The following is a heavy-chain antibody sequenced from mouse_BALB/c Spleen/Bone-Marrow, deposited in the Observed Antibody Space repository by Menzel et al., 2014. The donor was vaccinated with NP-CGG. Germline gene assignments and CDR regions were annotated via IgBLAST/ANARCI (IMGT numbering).Heavy chain of an antibody. V-gene: IGHV5-17*02. CDR1: GFTFSSFG. CDR2: ISSGSSTI. CDR3: ASDDDYAMDY. J-gene: IGHJ4*01. D-gene: IGHD2-12*01. Sequence: EVMLVESGGGLVQPGGSRKLSCAASGFTFSSFGMHWVRQAPEKGLEWVAYISSGSSTIYYADTVKGRFTISRDNPKNTLFLQMTSLRSEDTAMYYCASDDDYAMDYWGQGTSVTVSS.